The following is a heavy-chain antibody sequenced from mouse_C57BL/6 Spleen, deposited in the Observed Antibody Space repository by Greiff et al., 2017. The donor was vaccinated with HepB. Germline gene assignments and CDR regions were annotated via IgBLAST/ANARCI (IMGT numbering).Heavy chain of an antibody. CDR2: IYPGDGDT. CDR1: GYAFSSSW. CDR3: ARSGYDYDGFAY. Sequence: LVESGPELVKPGASVKISCKASGYAFSSSWMNWVKQRPGKGLEWIGRIYPGDGDTNYNGKFKGKATLTADKSSSTAYMQLSSLTSEDSAVYFCARSGYDYDGFAYWGQGTLVTVSA. D-gene: IGHD2-4*01. V-gene: IGHV1-82*01. J-gene: IGHJ3*01.